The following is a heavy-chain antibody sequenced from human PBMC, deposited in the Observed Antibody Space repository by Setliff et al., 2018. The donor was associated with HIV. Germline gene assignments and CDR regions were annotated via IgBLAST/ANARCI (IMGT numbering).Heavy chain of an antibody. J-gene: IGHJ4*02. CDR1: GYTFTSYY. CDR2: ISANTGNT. Sequence: EASVKVSCKASGYTFTSYYMHWVRQAPGQGLEWMGWISANTGNTDYAQKFQGRATMTTDTSTSTVYLELRSLRSDDTAVYYCARYEYDFWSSLTQAVPRYYFDYWGQGTLVTVSS. V-gene: IGHV1-18*04. D-gene: IGHD3-3*01. CDR3: ARYEYDFWSSLTQAVPRYYFDY.